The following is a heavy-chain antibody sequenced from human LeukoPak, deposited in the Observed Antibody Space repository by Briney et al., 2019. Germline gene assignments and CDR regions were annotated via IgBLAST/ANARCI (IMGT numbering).Heavy chain of an antibody. V-gene: IGHV3-7*01. CDR3: VKAWES. D-gene: IGHD1-26*01. CDR2: IKFDGSEI. CDR1: GFTFSTSW. Sequence: GGSLRLSCSGSGFTFSTSWMFWARQAPGMGLEWVAHIKFDGSEIYYVDSVRGRFTISRDNGKNLLYLYMNSLRADDAAVYYCVKAWESWAQGTLATVSS. J-gene: IGHJ5*02.